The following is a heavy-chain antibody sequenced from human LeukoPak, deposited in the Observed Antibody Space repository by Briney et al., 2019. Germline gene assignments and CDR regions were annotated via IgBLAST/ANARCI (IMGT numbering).Heavy chain of an antibody. CDR2: VN. V-gene: IGHV3-7*03. Sequence: VNYYVDSVKGRFTISRDNAKNSLYLQMSNLRVEDTAVYYCARGGGYYAIDYWGQGTLVTVSS. D-gene: IGHD1-26*01. J-gene: IGHJ4*02. CDR3: ARGGGYYAIDY.